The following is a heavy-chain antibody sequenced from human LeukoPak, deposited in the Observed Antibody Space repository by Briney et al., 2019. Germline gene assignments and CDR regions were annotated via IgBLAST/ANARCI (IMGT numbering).Heavy chain of an antibody. V-gene: IGHV4-59*01. D-gene: IGHD4-17*01. CDR3: ARGHDYGDYGPGSFDY. J-gene: IGHJ4*02. CDR2: IYYSGST. Sequence: SETLSLTCAVYGGSFSGYYWSWIRQPPGKGLEWIGYIYYSGSTNYNPSLKSRVTISVDTSKNQFSLKLSSVTAADTAVYYCARGHDYGDYGPGSFDYWGQGTLVTVSS. CDR1: GGSFSGYY.